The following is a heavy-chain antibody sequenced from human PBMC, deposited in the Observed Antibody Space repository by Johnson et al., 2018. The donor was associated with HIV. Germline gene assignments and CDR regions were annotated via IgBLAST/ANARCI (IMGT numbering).Heavy chain of an antibody. V-gene: IGHV3-66*01. CDR1: GFTLSSNY. CDR2: IYSGGST. CDR3: ARDRREYSSSRWPDAFDI. Sequence: VQLVESGGGLVQPGGSLRLSCAASGFTLSSNYMSWVRQAPGKGMEWVSVIYSGGSTYYAASVKGRFTISSDNSKNTLYFQLNSLRGEDTAVCYCARDRREYSSSRWPDAFDIWGQGTMVTVSS. J-gene: IGHJ3*02. D-gene: IGHD6-6*01.